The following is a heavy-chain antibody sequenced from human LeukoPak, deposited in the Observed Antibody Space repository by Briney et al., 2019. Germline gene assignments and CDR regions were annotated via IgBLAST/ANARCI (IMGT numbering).Heavy chain of an antibody. CDR2: ISSSGSTI. CDR3: ARDRYYYGSGSYYNEDYYGMDV. J-gene: IGHJ6*02. V-gene: IGHV3-11*01. D-gene: IGHD3-10*01. CDR1: GFTFSDYY. Sequence: GGSLRLSCAASGFTFSDYYMSWIRQAPGKGLEWVSYISSSGSTIYYADSVKGRFTISRDNAKNSLYLQMNSLRAEDTAVYYCARDRYYYGSGSYYNEDYYGMDVWGQGTTVTVSS.